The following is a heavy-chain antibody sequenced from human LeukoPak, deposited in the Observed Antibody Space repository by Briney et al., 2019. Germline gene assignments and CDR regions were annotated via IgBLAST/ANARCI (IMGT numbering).Heavy chain of an antibody. Sequence: PSETLSLTCTVSGGSISSSSYYWGWIRQPPGKGLEWIGSIYYSGSTYYNPSLKSRVTISVDTSKNQFSLKLSSVTAADTAVYYCVVGAPPGYWGQGTLVTVSS. CDR2: IYYSGST. D-gene: IGHD1-26*01. J-gene: IGHJ4*02. CDR3: VVGAPPGY. V-gene: IGHV4-39*07. CDR1: GGSISSSSYY.